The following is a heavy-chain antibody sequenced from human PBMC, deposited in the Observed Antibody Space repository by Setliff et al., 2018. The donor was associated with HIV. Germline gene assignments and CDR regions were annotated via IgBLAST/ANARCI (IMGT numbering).Heavy chain of an antibody. CDR1: GGSISSYY. V-gene: IGHV4-4*09. J-gene: IGHJ5*02. CDR2: VHSTGST. CDR3: ARLFIPNYFDP. D-gene: IGHD2-21*01. Sequence: LSLTCTVSGGSISSYYWSWIRQPPGKGLEWIGYVHSTGSTNYNPSLKSRVAISVDTSTNQFSLKLSSVTAADTAVYYCARLFIPNYFDPWGQGTLVTVSS.